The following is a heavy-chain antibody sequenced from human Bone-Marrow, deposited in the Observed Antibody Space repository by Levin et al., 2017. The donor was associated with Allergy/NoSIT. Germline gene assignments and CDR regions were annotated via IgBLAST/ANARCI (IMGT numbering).Heavy chain of an antibody. V-gene: IGHV3-23*01. CDR1: GFTFSSYA. Sequence: SCAASGFTFSSYAMSWVRQAPGKGLEWVSAISGSGGSTYYADSVKGRFTISRDNSKNTLYLQMNSLRAEDTAVYYCAKDRARAMVQGVGGYWGQGTLVTVSS. D-gene: IGHD3-10*01. CDR3: AKDRARAMVQGVGGY. J-gene: IGHJ4*02. CDR2: ISGSGGST.